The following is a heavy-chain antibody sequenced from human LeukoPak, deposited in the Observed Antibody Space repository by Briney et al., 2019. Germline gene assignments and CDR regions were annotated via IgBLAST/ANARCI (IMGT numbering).Heavy chain of an antibody. V-gene: IGHV3-15*01. CDR1: GFTLSNAW. CDR3: AADLPGFGSGEMDF. D-gene: IGHD3-10*01. Sequence: GGSLRLSCAASGFTLSNAWMIWVRQAPGKGLEWVGRIRSRSGTTDYASPVKGRFTISRDDSANTVYLHMNGLQTEDTAVYYCAADLPGFGSGEMDFWGQGTLVTVSS. J-gene: IGHJ4*02. CDR2: IRSRSGTT.